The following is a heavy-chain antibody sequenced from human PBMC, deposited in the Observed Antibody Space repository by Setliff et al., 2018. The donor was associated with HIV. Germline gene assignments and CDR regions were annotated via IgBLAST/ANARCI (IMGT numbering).Heavy chain of an antibody. D-gene: IGHD6-19*01. CDR2: ISTYNGNT. CDR3: AREDYSSGWYETGYFDY. Sequence: ASVKVSCKASGYTFTSYGISWVRQAPGQGLEWVGWISTYNGNTNYAQKLQGRVTMTTDTSTSTAYMELRSLRSDDTAVYYCAREDYSSGWYETGYFDYWGQGTLVTVSS. CDR1: GYTFTSYG. J-gene: IGHJ4*02. V-gene: IGHV1-18*01.